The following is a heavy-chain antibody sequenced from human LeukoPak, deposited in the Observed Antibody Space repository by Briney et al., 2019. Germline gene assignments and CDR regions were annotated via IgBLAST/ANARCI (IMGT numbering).Heavy chain of an antibody. CDR2: IYPGDSDT. V-gene: IGHV5-51*01. D-gene: IGHD4-17*01. CDR3: ASTQTTADAFDI. Sequence: GESLKISCKGSGYSFTSYWTGWVRQMPGKGLEWMGIIYPGDSDTRYSPSFQGQVTISADKSISTAYLQWSSLKAPDTAMYCWASTQTTADAFDIWAQGTMVTVSS. J-gene: IGHJ3*02. CDR1: GYSFTSYW.